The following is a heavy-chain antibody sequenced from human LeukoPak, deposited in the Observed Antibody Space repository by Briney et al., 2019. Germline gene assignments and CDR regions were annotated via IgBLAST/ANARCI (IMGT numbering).Heavy chain of an antibody. CDR2: IKSKTDGGTT. CDR1: GGSISSYY. D-gene: IGHD2-15*01. Sequence: ETLSLTCTVSGGSISSYYWSWVRQAPGKGLEWVGRIKSKTDGGTTDYAAPVKGRFTISRDDSKNTLYLQMNSLKTEDTAVYYCTTAPPYIVVVVADDAFDIWGQGTMVTVSS. J-gene: IGHJ3*02. V-gene: IGHV3-15*01. CDR3: TTAPPYIVVVVADDAFDI.